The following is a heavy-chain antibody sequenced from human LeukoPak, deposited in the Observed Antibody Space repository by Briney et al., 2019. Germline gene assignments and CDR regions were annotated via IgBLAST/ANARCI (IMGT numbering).Heavy chain of an antibody. Sequence: GGSLRLSCAASGFTFSSYGMHWVRQAPGKGVEWVAVISYDGSNKYYADSVKGRFTISRDNSKNTLYLQMNSLGAEDTAVYYCAKGDLLWFGESPYYFDYWGQGTLVTVSS. CDR3: AKGDLLWFGESPYYFDY. CDR2: ISYDGSNK. CDR1: GFTFSSYG. D-gene: IGHD3-10*01. J-gene: IGHJ4*02. V-gene: IGHV3-30*18.